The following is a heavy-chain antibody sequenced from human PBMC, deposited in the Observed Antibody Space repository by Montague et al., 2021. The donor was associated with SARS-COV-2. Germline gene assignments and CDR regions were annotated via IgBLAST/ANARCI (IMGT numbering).Heavy chain of an antibody. Sequence: SLRLSCAASGFTFEDYAMHWVRQAPGKGLEWVSGISWDSGSIGYADSVXGRFSISRDNAKNSLYLQMNSLRAEDTALYYCAKVGTAAAGTTFSRYFQHWGQGTLVTVSS. D-gene: IGHD6-13*01. CDR3: AKVGTAAAGTTFSRYFQH. CDR2: ISWDSGSI. V-gene: IGHV3-9*01. CDR1: GFTFEDYA. J-gene: IGHJ1*01.